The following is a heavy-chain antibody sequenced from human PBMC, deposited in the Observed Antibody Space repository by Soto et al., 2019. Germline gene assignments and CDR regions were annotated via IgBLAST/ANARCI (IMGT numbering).Heavy chain of an antibody. D-gene: IGHD2-2*01. CDR2: ITGGGDT. V-gene: IGHV3-23*01. Sequence: GGSLRLSCAASGFTFSNYAMGWVRQAPGKGLEWFSAITGGGDTYYADSVKGRFTISRDNSNSALFLQMNSLEAEDTAVYYCAKGSSSSRPYYFDYWAQGTLVTVSS. CDR1: GFTFSNYA. CDR3: AKGSSSSRPYYFDY. J-gene: IGHJ4*02.